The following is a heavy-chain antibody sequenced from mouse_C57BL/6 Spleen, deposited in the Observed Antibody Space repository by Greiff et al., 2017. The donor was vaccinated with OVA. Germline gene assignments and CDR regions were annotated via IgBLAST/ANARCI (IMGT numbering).Heavy chain of an antibody. D-gene: IGHD2-1*01. J-gene: IGHJ1*03. CDR3: ARRYYGNYGYFDV. Sequence: SGPELVKPGASVKIPCKASGYTFTDYNMDWVKQSHGKSLEWIGDINPNNGGTIYNQKFKGKATLTVDKSSSTAYMELRSLTSEDTAVYYCARRYYGNYGYFDVWGTGTTVTVSS. CDR2: INPNNGGT. CDR1: GYTFTDYN. V-gene: IGHV1-18*01.